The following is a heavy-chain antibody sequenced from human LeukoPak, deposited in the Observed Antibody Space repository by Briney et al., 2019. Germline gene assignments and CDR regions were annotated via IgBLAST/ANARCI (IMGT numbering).Heavy chain of an antibody. D-gene: IGHD5-18*01. V-gene: IGHV4-59*01. CDR2: IYYSGST. Sequence: SSETLSLTCTVSGGSISSYYWSWIRQPPGKGLEWIGYIYYSGSTNYNPSPKSRVTISVDTSKNQFSLKLSSVTAADTAVYYCARGGYSYGYSADYWGQGTLVTVSS. J-gene: IGHJ4*02. CDR3: ARGGYSYGYSADY. CDR1: GGSISSYY.